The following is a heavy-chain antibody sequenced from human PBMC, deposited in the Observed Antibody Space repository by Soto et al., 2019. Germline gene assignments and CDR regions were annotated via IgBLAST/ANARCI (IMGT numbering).Heavy chain of an antibody. Sequence: QVQLVESGGGVVQPGRSLRLYCAASGFTFSSYGMHWVRKAPGKGLDWVAVTSYDGTKKHYADSVKGRFTISRDNSRDTLYLQMNSLTPEDTAIYYCAKDIGGAVTVWSEVEHWGQGTQVTVSS. CDR2: TSYDGTKK. CDR1: GFTFSSYG. V-gene: IGHV3-30*18. CDR3: AKDIGGAVTVWSEVEH. D-gene: IGHD2-21*02. J-gene: IGHJ1*01.